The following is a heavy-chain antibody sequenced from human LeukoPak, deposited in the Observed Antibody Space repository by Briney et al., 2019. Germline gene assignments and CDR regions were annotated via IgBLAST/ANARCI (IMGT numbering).Heavy chain of an antibody. V-gene: IGHV4-4*07. CDR1: GGSISSYY. Sequence: SETLSLTCTVSGGSISSYYRSWIRQPAGKGLEWIGRIYTSGSTNYNPSLKSRVTILVDKSKNQFSLKLSSVTAADTAVYYCARLSLKVLEWSPTKGKETYYFDSWGQGTLVTVSS. J-gene: IGHJ4*02. CDR2: IYTSGST. CDR3: ARLSLKVLEWSPTKGKETYYFDS. D-gene: IGHD3-3*01.